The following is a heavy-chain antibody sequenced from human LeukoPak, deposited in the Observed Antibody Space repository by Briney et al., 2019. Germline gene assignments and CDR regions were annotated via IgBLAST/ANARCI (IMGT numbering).Heavy chain of an antibody. V-gene: IGHV3-48*03. CDR1: GFTFSNYE. CDR2: IGVGGNSI. CDR3: ARETAHCGGDCFDY. Sequence: GGSLRLSCAASGFTFSNYEFNWVRQAPGKGLEWVAYIGVGGNSIYYADSVRGRFTTSRDNAQNSLYLEMNSLRVEDTALYYCARETAHCGGDCFDYWGQGTLVTVSS. D-gene: IGHD2-21*01. J-gene: IGHJ4*02.